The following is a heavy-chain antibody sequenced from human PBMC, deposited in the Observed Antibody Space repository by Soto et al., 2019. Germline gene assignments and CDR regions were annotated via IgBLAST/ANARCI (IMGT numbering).Heavy chain of an antibody. CDR2: FSSSGGGT. CDR3: TKANRYCSGANCFTFDY. CDR1: GLPCISYG. V-gene: IGHV3-23*01. D-gene: IGHD2-15*01. Sequence: TGGSHRLSSKASGLPCISYGMRWVRPATGKGLEWVSTFSSSGGGTYYADSVKGRFTISRDNSKNTLYLQMNSLRAEDTAVYYCTKANRYCSGANCFTFDYWGLGTLVTVSS. J-gene: IGHJ4*02.